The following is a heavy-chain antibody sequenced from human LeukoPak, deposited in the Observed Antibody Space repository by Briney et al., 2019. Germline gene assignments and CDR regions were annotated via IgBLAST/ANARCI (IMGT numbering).Heavy chain of an antibody. Sequence: LSETLSLTCTVSGGSISSYYWSWIRQPAGKGLEWIGRIYTSGSTNYNPSLKSRVTMSVDTSKNQFSLKLSSVTAADTAVYYCARDTYYYGSGSYTHFDYWGQGTLVTVSS. CDR2: IYTSGST. CDR3: ARDTYYYGSGSYTHFDY. CDR1: GGSISSYY. J-gene: IGHJ4*02. V-gene: IGHV4-4*07. D-gene: IGHD3-10*01.